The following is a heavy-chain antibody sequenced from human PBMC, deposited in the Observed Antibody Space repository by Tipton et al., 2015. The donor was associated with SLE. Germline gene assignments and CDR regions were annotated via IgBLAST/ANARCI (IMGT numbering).Heavy chain of an antibody. CDR1: GGSISSSPYY. D-gene: IGHD2-21*02. J-gene: IGHJ6*02. CDR3: ARVVTVGAAHYYDIDV. Sequence: LRLSCTVSGGSISSSPYYWAWIRQPPGKGLEWIGTVYSGGNTYHIPSLKSRVTMSVDTSKTQFSLKLGSLTAADTAVYYCARVVTVGAAHYYDIDVWGQGTRVTVSS. V-gene: IGHV4-39*07. CDR2: VYSGGNT.